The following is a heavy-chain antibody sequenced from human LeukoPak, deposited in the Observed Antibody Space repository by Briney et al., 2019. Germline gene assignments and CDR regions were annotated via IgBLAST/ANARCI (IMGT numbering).Heavy chain of an antibody. J-gene: IGHJ5*02. Sequence: SETLSLTCAVYGGSFSGYYWSWIRQPPGQGLEWIGEINHSGSTNYNPSLKSRVTISVDTSKNQFSLKLSSVTAADTAVYCCARARLGYYDSSGKYNWFDPWGQGTLVTVSS. D-gene: IGHD3-22*01. CDR3: ARARLGYYDSSGKYNWFDP. V-gene: IGHV4-34*01. CDR1: GGSFSGYY. CDR2: INHSGST.